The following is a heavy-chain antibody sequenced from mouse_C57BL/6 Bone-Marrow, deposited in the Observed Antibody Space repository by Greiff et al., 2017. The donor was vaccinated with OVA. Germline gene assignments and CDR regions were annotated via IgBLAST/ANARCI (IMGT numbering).Heavy chain of an antibody. Sequence: DVKLVESGGDLVKPGGSLKLSCAASGFTFNSYGMSWVRQTPDKRLEWVATISSGGSYTYYPDSVKGRFTISRDNAKNTLYLQMSSLKSEDTAMYYCARHVAYGNYYFDYWGQGTTLTVSS. CDR3: ARHVAYGNYYFDY. J-gene: IGHJ2*01. CDR2: ISSGGSYT. V-gene: IGHV5-6*02. CDR1: GFTFNSYG. D-gene: IGHD2-1*01.